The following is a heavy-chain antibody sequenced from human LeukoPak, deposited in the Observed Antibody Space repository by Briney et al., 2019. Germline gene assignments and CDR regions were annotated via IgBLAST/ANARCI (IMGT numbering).Heavy chain of an antibody. J-gene: IGHJ4*02. Sequence: GGSLRLSCAASGFIFRDYWMSWVRQGPGEGPEWVANINQGGSERYYVDSVKGRFTISRDNAKNSLDLQMNSLRVEDTAIYYCARLAVPPGNRGWYYGQWGQGTLVTVSS. V-gene: IGHV3-7*03. D-gene: IGHD2-2*01. CDR1: GFIFRDYW. CDR3: ARLAVPPGNRGWYYGQ. CDR2: INQGGSER.